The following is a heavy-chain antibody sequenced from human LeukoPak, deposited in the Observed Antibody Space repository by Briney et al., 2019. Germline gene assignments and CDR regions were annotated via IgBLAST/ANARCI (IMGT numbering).Heavy chain of an antibody. J-gene: IGHJ3*02. CDR3: ASHYSRSGIDAFDS. CDR1: GGSTNNESYY. Sequence: PSQTLSLTCTASGGSTNNESYYWSWIRQPAGKGLEWIGRIHPTGNTMCNPSLESRVTISIDTSKNQFSLKLSSVTAADTAVYYCASHYSRSGIDAFDSWGQGTVATVSS. D-gene: IGHD6-6*01. V-gene: IGHV4-61*02. CDR2: IHPTGNT.